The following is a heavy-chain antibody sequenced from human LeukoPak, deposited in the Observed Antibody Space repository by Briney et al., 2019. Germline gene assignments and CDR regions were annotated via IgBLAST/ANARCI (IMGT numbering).Heavy chain of an antibody. V-gene: IGHV1-69*01. CDR1: GGTFSSYA. Sequence: SVKVSCKASGGTFSSYAISWVRQAPGQGLEWMGGIIPIFGTANYAQKFQGRVTITADESTSTAYMELSSLRSEDTAVYYCAREASPYSSSVPMDVWGKGTTVTVSS. J-gene: IGHJ6*03. CDR3: AREASPYSSSVPMDV. D-gene: IGHD6-6*01. CDR2: IIPIFGTA.